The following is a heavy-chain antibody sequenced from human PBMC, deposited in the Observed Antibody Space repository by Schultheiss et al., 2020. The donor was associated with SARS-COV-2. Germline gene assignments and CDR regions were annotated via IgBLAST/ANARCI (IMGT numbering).Heavy chain of an antibody. CDR2: ISWNSDYI. CDR1: GFTFDDYA. J-gene: IGHJ6*03. CDR3: ARERRTHGYYYYMDV. V-gene: IGHV3-9*01. Sequence: GGSLRLSCAASGFTFDDYALHWVRQAPGKGLEWVSGISWNSDYIGYADSVKGRFTISRDNAKNSLYLQMNSLRDEDTAVYYCARERRTHGYYYYMDVWGKGTTVTVSS.